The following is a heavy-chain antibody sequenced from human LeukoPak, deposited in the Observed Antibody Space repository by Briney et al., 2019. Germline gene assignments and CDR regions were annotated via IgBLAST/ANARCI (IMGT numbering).Heavy chain of an antibody. CDR2: IYYSGST. Sequence: SETLSLTCTVSGSSISSSSYYWGWIRQPPGKGLEWIGSIYYSGSTYYNPSLKSRVTISVDTSKNQFSLKLSSVTAADTAVYYCSTVAGKRFDYWGQGTLVTVSS. D-gene: IGHD6-19*01. CDR3: STVAGKRFDY. CDR1: GSSISSSSYY. J-gene: IGHJ4*02. V-gene: IGHV4-39*01.